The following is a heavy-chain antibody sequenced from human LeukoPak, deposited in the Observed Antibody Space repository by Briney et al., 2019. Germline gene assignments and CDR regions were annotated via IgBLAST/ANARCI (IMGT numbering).Heavy chain of an antibody. D-gene: IGHD3-10*01. V-gene: IGHV4-61*08. CDR2: IYYSGST. Sequence: SETPSLTCTVSGASVSSGGYYWSWIRQPPGKGLEWIGYIYYSGSTNYNPSLKSRVTISVDTSKNQFSLKVSSVTAADTAVYYCARRGGSGRSFDYWGQGTLVTVSS. CDR1: GASVSSGGYY. CDR3: ARRGGSGRSFDY. J-gene: IGHJ4*02.